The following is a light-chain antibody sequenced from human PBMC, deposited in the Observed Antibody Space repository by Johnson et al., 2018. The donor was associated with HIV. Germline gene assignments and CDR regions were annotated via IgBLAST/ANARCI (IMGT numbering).Light chain of an antibody. Sequence: QSVLTQPPSVSAAPGHNVTISCSGSSSNIGNNYVPWYQQLPGTAPKLLIYDNNKRPSGIPDRFSGSKSGTSATLGITGLQTGDEADYYCGTWDSSLSAGRVFGTGTKVTVL. CDR3: GTWDSSLSAGRV. J-gene: IGLJ1*01. V-gene: IGLV1-51*01. CDR1: SSNIGNNY. CDR2: DNN.